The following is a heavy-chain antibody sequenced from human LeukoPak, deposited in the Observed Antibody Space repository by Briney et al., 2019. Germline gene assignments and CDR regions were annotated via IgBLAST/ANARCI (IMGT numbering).Heavy chain of an antibody. V-gene: IGHV1-18*01. J-gene: IGHJ3*02. CDR1: GYTFTSYG. Sequence: GASVKVSCKASGYTFTSYGISWVRQAPGQGLEWMGWISAYNGNTNYAQRLQGRVTMTTDTATSTAYRELRRLRSDHTAVYYCARDLPRYCSSTSCDIDAFDIWGQGTMVIVSS. CDR3: ARDLPRYCSSTSCDIDAFDI. D-gene: IGHD2-2*01. CDR2: ISAYNGNT.